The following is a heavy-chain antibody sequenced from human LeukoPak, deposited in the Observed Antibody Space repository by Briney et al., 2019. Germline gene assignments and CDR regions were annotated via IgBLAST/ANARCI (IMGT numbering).Heavy chain of an antibody. J-gene: IGHJ4*02. CDR3: ARNSYCSSTDCYNFDY. V-gene: IGHV3-33*01. CDR1: GFTFGGYG. Sequence: GRSLRLSCAASGFTFGGYGMHWVRQAPGKGLEWVAVIWYDGSNKYYADSVKGRFTISRDNSMNTLYLQANSLRAEDTAVYYCARNSYCSSTDCYNFDYWGQGTLVTVSS. CDR2: IWYDGSNK. D-gene: IGHD2-2*02.